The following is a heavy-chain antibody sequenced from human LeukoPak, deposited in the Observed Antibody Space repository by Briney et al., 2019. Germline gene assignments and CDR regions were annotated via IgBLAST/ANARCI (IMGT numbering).Heavy chain of an antibody. CDR1: GGTFSSYA. CDR2: IIPIFGTA. Sequence: GASVKVSCKASGGTFSSYAISWVRQAPGQGLEWMGGIIPIFGTANYAQKFQGRDTITADESTSTAYMELSSLRSEDTAVYYCARARYSSSWYYYYGMDVWGQGTTVTVSS. D-gene: IGHD6-13*01. J-gene: IGHJ6*02. V-gene: IGHV1-69*13. CDR3: ARARYSSSWYYYYGMDV.